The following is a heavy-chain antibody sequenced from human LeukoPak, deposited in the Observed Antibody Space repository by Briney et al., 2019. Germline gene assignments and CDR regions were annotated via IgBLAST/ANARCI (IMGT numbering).Heavy chain of an antibody. V-gene: IGHV1-18*01. Sequence: GASVKVSCKASDYTFTSYSIVWVRQAPGQGLEWMGCINPYNCNTNYAQKFQGRVTMTPDPSTSTAYMELPSLRSDYTGMYYCARLKTPSSRYLGLGSYYFYMDVWGTGTTVTVSS. J-gene: IGHJ6*03. D-gene: IGHD3-9*01. CDR2: INPYNCNT. CDR1: DYTFTSYS. CDR3: ARLKTPSSRYLGLGSYYFYMDV.